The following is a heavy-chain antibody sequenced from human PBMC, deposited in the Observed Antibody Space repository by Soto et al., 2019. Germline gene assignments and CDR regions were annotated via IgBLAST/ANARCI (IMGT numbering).Heavy chain of an antibody. D-gene: IGHD6-19*01. Sequence: QVQLVESGGGVVQPGRSLRLSCAASGFTFSSYGKHWVRQAPAKELEWVAVISYDGSNKYYADSVKGRFTISRDNSKNTLYLQMNSLRAEDTAVYYCAKEPSSGWYWAINWFDPWGQGTLVTVSS. V-gene: IGHV3-30*18. CDR3: AKEPSSGWYWAINWFDP. J-gene: IGHJ5*02. CDR2: ISYDGSNK. CDR1: GFTFSSYG.